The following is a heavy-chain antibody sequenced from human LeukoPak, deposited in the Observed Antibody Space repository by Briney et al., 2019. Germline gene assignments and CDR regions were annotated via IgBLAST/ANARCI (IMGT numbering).Heavy chain of an antibody. CDR3: AKCLQYYYYGMDV. J-gene: IGHJ6*02. D-gene: IGHD5/OR15-5a*01. V-gene: IGHV3-23*01. Sequence: PGGSLRLSCAASGFTFSSYAMSWIRQAPGKGLEWVSAISGSGGSTYYADSVKGRFTISRDNSKNTLYLQMNSLRAEDTAVYYCAKCLQYYYYGMDVWGQGTTVTVSS. CDR2: ISGSGGST. CDR1: GFTFSSYA.